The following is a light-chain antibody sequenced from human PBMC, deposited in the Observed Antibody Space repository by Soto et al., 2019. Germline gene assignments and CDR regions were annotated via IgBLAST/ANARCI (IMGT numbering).Light chain of an antibody. CDR2: DVS. Sequence: QSALTQPASVSGSPGQSITISCTGTSSDVGGYNYVSWYQQHPGKAPKLMIYDVSNRPSGVSNRFSGSKSGNTASLTISGLQAEDEADYYCSSYTSSSNPFVFGTGPKVTVL. J-gene: IGLJ1*01. CDR3: SSYTSSSNPFV. CDR1: SSDVGGYNY. V-gene: IGLV2-14*01.